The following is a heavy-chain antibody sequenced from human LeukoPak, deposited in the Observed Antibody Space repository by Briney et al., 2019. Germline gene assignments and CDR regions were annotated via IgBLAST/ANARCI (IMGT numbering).Heavy chain of an antibody. CDR3: ARGIGPNRRLYYYDSSPYYYFDY. CDR2: IYTTGST. CDR1: GGSIDSGSYY. V-gene: IGHV4-61*02. D-gene: IGHD3-22*01. J-gene: IGHJ4*02. Sequence: SETLSLTCSVSGGSIDSGSYYWRWIRQPAGKGLEWIGRIYTTGSTNYNPSLKSRVTIILDASKNQFSLKLSSVTAADTAVYYCARGIGPNRRLYYYDSSPYYYFDYWGQGTLVTVSS.